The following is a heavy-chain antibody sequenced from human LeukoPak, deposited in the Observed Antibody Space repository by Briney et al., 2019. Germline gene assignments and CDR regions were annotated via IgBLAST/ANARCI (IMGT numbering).Heavy chain of an antibody. CDR2: IWYDGSNK. Sequence: GGSLRLSCAASGFTVSSKYMSWVRQAPGKGLEWVAVIWYDGSNKYYADSVKGRFTISRDNSKNTLYLQMNSLRAEDTAVYYCARDGSDWNYAYYYYGMDVWGQGTTVTVSS. CDR1: GFTVSSKY. J-gene: IGHJ6*02. D-gene: IGHD1-7*01. V-gene: IGHV3-33*08. CDR3: ARDGSDWNYAYYYYGMDV.